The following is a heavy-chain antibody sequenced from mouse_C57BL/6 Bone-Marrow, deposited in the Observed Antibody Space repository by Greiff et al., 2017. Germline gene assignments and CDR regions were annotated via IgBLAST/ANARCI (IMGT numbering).Heavy chain of an antibody. CDR2: IDPNSGGT. V-gene: IGHV1-72*01. D-gene: IGHD4-1*01. Sequence: QVHVKQPGAELVKPGASVKLSCKASGYTFTSYWMHWVKQRPGRGLEWIGRIDPNSGGTKYNEKFKSKATLTVDKPSSTAYMQLRSLTSEDSAVYYCARSRLGRKGYFDVWGTGTTVTVSS. CDR3: ARSRLGRKGYFDV. J-gene: IGHJ1*03. CDR1: GYTFTSYW.